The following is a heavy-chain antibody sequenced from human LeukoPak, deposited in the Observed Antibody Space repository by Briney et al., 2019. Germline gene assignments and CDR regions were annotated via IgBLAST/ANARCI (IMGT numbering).Heavy chain of an antibody. CDR2: INPADSDT. J-gene: IGHJ4*02. CDR1: GYSFTSYW. Sequence: GESLKISCKASGYSFTSYWIAWVRQMPGKGLEWMGIINPADSDTRYSLSIQGQVTISAHRSISTAYLQWSSLKASDTAMYYCARGEGGYNYAFWGQGTLVSVSS. D-gene: IGHD5-24*01. V-gene: IGHV5-51*01. CDR3: ARGEGGYNYAF.